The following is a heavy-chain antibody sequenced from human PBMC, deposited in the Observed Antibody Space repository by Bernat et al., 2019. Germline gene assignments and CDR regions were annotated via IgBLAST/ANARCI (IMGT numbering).Heavy chain of an antibody. D-gene: IGHD3-16*01. V-gene: IGHV3-21*01. CDR1: GFTFSSYS. CDR3: ARSMEDYIWGSPFWFDP. Sequence: EVQLVESGGGLVKPGGSLRLSCAASGFTFSSYSMNWVRQAPGKGLEWVSSISSSSSYIYYADSVKGRFTISRDNAKNSLYLQMNSLRAEDTAVYYCARSMEDYIWGSPFWFDPWGQGTLGTGSS. CDR2: ISSSSSYI. J-gene: IGHJ5*02.